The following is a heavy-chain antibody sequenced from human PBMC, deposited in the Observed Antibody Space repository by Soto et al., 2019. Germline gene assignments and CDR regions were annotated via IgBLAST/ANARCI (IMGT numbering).Heavy chain of an antibody. CDR3: GKDRGGRDIVAVLVATGLDY. J-gene: IGHJ4*02. CDR1: GFTFSSYG. D-gene: IGHD2-15*01. CDR2: ISGSGGNT. V-gene: IGHV3-23*01. Sequence: EVQLLESGGGLSQPGGSLRLSCAASGFTFSSYGMNWVRQVPGKGLEWVSGISGSGGNTYYSDSVKGRFTISRDNSKRTLYLQLNGLRAEDTAVYYCGKDRGGRDIVAVLVATGLDYWGQGTLVTIAS.